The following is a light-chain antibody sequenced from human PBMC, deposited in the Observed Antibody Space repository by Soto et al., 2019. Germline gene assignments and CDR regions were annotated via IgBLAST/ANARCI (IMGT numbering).Light chain of an antibody. V-gene: IGLV2-14*01. CDR2: DVN. CDR1: SSDVGGYNY. Sequence: QSALTQPASVSGSPGQSITISCTGTSSDVGGYNYVSWYQQHPGKAPKLMIYDVNNRPSGVSNRFSGSKSGNTASLTISGLQAEDEADYYCSSFTGTSYVFGTGTKVTVL. CDR3: SSFTGTSYV. J-gene: IGLJ1*01.